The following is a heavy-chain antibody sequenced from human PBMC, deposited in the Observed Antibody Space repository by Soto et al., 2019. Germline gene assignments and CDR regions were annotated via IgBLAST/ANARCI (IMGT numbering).Heavy chain of an antibody. D-gene: IGHD2-15*01. CDR3: ARVGCSGGSCYTDWFDP. J-gene: IGHJ5*02. CDR2: IIPIFGTT. Sequence: QVQLVQSGSEVKKPGSSVKVSCKASGGTFSNYAITWVRQAPGQGLEWMGGIIPIFGTTNYAQKFQGRVTITADESTSAAYMELSSLRSEDTDVYYCARVGCSGGSCYTDWFDPWGQGTLVTVSS. V-gene: IGHV1-69*12. CDR1: GGTFSNYA.